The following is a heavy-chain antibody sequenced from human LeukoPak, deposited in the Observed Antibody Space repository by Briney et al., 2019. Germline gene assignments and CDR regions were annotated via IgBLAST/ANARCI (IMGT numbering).Heavy chain of an antibody. CDR1: GGSISSYY. J-gene: IGHJ4*02. D-gene: IGHD2-2*01. Sequence: PSETLSLTCTVSGGSISSYYWSWIRQPAGKGLEWIGRIYTSGSTNYNPSLKSRVTMSVDTSKNQFSLKLSSVTAADTAVYYCARSKTYRSTWNTDYWGQGTLVTVSS. CDR3: ARSKTYRSTWNTDY. V-gene: IGHV4-4*07. CDR2: IYTSGST.